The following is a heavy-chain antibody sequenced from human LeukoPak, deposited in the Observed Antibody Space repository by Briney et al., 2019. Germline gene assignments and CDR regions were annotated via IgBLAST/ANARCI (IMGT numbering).Heavy chain of an antibody. CDR1: GFKLSSYM. CDR3: LRTAQSGPTGWFDP. D-gene: IGHD1-1*01. Sequence: GGSLRLSCAASGFKLSSYMLNWVRQAPGKGLEWVSSSSTGSYIYYADSVKGRFTISRDNPGNVMYLQMDSLRAEDTAVYYCLRTAQSGPTGWFDPWGQGTLVTVSS. V-gene: IGHV3-21*01. CDR2: SSTGSYI. J-gene: IGHJ5*02.